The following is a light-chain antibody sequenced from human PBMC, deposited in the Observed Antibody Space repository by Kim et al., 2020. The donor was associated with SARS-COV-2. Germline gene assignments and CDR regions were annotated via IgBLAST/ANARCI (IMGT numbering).Light chain of an antibody. Sequence: VSASVGDRVTINWRASQGISYWLAWYQQKPGKAPQLLIYAASTLQSGVPSRFSGTGSGTDFTLTISSLQPEDFATYYCQHAAAFPVFGGGTKLEI. CDR2: AAS. V-gene: IGKV1-12*01. CDR1: QGISYW. CDR3: QHAAAFPV. J-gene: IGKJ4*01.